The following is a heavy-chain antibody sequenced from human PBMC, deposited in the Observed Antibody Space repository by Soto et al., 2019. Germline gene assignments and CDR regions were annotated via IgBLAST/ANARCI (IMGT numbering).Heavy chain of an antibody. J-gene: IGHJ3*02. V-gene: IGHV3-48*03. CDR3: ARGWLGAQGTAFDI. Sequence: GGSLRLSCAASGFTFSSYEMNWVRQAPGKGLEWVSYISSSGSTIYYADSVKGRFTISRDNSKNTLYLQKNSLRAEDTAVYYCARGWLGAQGTAFDIWGQGTMVTVSS. D-gene: IGHD1-26*01. CDR1: GFTFSSYE. CDR2: ISSSGSTI.